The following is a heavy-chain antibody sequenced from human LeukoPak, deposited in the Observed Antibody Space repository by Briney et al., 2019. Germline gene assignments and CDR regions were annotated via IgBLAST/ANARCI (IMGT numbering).Heavy chain of an antibody. V-gene: IGHV1-24*01. Sequence: ASVKVSCKVSGYTLTELSMHWVRQAPGKGLEWMGGFDPEDGETIYAQKFQGRVTMTEDTSTDTAYIELSSLRSEDTAVYYCATDLGYCSSTSCLKNDYWGQGTLVTVSS. CDR3: ATDLGYCSSTSCLKNDY. J-gene: IGHJ4*02. CDR2: FDPEDGET. D-gene: IGHD2-2*01. CDR1: GYTLTELS.